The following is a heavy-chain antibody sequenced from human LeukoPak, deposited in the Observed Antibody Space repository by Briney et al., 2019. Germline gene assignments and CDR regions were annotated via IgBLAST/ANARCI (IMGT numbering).Heavy chain of an antibody. CDR2: IYYSGST. V-gene: IGHV4-59*01. D-gene: IGHD3-16*01. CDR1: GGSISSYY. CDR3: AREISDYLWGSHWRAFDI. Sequence: KPSETLSLTCTVSGGSISSYYWSWIRQPPGKGLEWIGYIYYSGSTNYNPSLKSRDTISVDTSKNQFSLKLSSVTAADTAVYYCAREISDYLWGSHWRAFDIWGQGTMVTVSS. J-gene: IGHJ3*02.